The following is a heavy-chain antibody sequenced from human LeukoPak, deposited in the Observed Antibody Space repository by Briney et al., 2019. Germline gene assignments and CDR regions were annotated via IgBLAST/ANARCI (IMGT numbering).Heavy chain of an antibody. Sequence: GESLKISCKGSGYSFTSYWIGWVRQMPGKGLEWMGIIYPGDSDTRYSPSFQGQVAISADKSISTAYLQWSSLKASDTAMYYCARQPPYSSSWYWFDPWGQGTLVTVSS. CDR2: IYPGDSDT. D-gene: IGHD6-13*01. CDR3: ARQPPYSSSWYWFDP. V-gene: IGHV5-51*01. CDR1: GYSFTSYW. J-gene: IGHJ5*02.